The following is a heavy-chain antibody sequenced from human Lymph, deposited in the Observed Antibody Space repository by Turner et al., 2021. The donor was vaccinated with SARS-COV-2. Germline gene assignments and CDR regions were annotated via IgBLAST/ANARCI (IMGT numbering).Heavy chain of an antibody. CDR3: EKDRVVPLAIWNYYYYYGMDV. D-gene: IGHD2-2*02. Sequence: EVQLLESGGGLVQPGGSLRLSCAASGFTFSSYCMSWVRQAPGKGMEVVSVISGSGGSIYYADSGKGRFTISRDNSKNTLYLKMNSLRAEDTAVYYCEKDRVVPLAIWNYYYYYGMDVWGQGTTVTVSS. J-gene: IGHJ6*02. CDR1: GFTFSSYC. V-gene: IGHV3-23*01. CDR2: ISGSGGSI.